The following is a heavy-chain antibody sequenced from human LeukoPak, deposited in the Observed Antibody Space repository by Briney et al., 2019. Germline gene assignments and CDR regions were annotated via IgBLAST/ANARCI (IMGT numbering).Heavy chain of an antibody. CDR1: GFPFSNYW. Sequence: GGSLRLSCAVSGFPFSNYWIHWVRQAPGKGLVWLSQINSDGTTTTYADAVKGRFTVSRDNAKNTLYLQMNSLSVEDTAIYYCARIATGSPLDWGQGTLVIVPS. J-gene: IGHJ4*02. V-gene: IGHV3-74*01. CDR2: INSDGTTT. CDR3: ARIATGSPLD. D-gene: IGHD2-15*01.